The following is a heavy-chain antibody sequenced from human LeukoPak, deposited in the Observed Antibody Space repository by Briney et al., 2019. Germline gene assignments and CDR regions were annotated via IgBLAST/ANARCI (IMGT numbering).Heavy chain of an antibody. CDR2: INQDGSEK. CDR1: GFTFSSYW. V-gene: IGHV3-7*01. J-gene: IGHJ4*02. CDR3: ASSYYDFWSGYSYYFDY. Sequence: PGGSLRLSCAASGFTFSSYWMSWVRQAPGKGLEWVANINQDGSEKYYVDSVKGRFTISRDNAKNSLYLQMNSLRAEDTAVYYCASSYYDFWSGYSYYFDYWGQGTLVTVSS. D-gene: IGHD3-3*01.